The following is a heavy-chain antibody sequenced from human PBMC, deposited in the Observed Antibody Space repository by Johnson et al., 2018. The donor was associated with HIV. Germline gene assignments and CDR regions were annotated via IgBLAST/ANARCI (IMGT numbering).Heavy chain of an antibody. CDR1: GFNFDDYG. D-gene: IGHD3-22*01. V-gene: IGHV3-20*04. CDR2: INWNGGST. Sequence: EVQLVESGGGVVRPGGFLRLSCAASGFNFDDYGMSWVRQVPGKGLEWVSGINWNGGSTGYADSVKGRFTISRDNAKNSLYLQMNSLRAEDTALYYCARYSYYYDNSGAFDIWGQGTMVTVSS. CDR3: ARYSYYYDNSGAFDI. J-gene: IGHJ3*02.